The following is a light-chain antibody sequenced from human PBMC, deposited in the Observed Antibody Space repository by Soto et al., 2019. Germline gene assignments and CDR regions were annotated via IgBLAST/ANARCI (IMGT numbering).Light chain of an antibody. CDR1: QSLVSGGGSTY. CDR2: TVS. V-gene: IGKV2-30*01. Sequence: DVGMTQSPISLPVTLGQPASISCRSSQSLVSGGGSTYLSCFQQTPGQSPRRLIYTVSDRDSGVPDRFSGSGSDTDFTLKISRVEAEDVGVYFCMQATHWPYTFGQGTKLEIE. J-gene: IGKJ2*01. CDR3: MQATHWPYT.